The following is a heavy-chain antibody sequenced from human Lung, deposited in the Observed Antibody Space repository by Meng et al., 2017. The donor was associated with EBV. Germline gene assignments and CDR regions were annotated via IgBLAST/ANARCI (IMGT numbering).Heavy chain of an antibody. Sequence: WGWLVHRGLSLSLTDTTSEFNFNYSGVLLGRQAPGKGLEWVAVISFDGSTEYYADSVKGRFTISRDSSKNTLYLQMTTLTTEDTAVYYCAKDGPHYFDHWGEGTLVTVSS. CDR3: AKDGPHYFDH. CDR2: ISFDGSTE. V-gene: IGHV3-30*18. J-gene: IGHJ4*02. CDR1: EFNFNYSG.